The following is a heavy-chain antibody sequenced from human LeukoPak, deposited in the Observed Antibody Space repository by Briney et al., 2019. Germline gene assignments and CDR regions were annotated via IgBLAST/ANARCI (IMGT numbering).Heavy chain of an antibody. J-gene: IGHJ4*02. D-gene: IGHD6-13*01. V-gene: IGHV3-74*01. Sequence: PGGSLRLSCATSGFTFSSYWMHWVRQAPGKGLVWVSRINSDGSITSYADSVKGRFTISRDNSKNTLYLQMNSLRAEDTAVYYCAKWVLIAAAGTEWGQGTLVTVSS. CDR2: INSDGSIT. CDR3: AKWVLIAAAGTE. CDR1: GFTFSSYW.